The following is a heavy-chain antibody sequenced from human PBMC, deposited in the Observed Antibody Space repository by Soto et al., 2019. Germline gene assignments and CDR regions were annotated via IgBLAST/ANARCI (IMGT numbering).Heavy chain of an antibody. CDR2: INSDGSST. V-gene: IGHV3-74*01. CDR1: GFTFSSYW. J-gene: IGHJ6*02. Sequence: GGSLRLSCAASGFTFSSYWMHWVRQAPGKGLVWVSRINSDGSSTSYADSVKGRFTISRDNAKNTLYLQMNSLRAEDTAVYYCATGPFGIVGPAEWGYGMVVWGPGTTLTVSS. CDR3: ATGPFGIVGPAEWGYGMVV. D-gene: IGHD1-26*01.